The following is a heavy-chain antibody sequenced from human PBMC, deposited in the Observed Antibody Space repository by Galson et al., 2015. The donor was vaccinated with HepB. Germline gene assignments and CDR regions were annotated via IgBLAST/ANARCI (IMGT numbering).Heavy chain of an antibody. D-gene: IGHD4-23*01. J-gene: IGHJ4*02. V-gene: IGHV3-20*04. CDR3: ARLGYGGNIGYYFDY. CDR1: GFTFDDYG. Sequence: SLRLSCAASGFTFDDYGMSWVRQAPGKGLEWVSGINWNGGSTGYADSVKGRFTISRDNAKNSLYLQMNSLRAEDTALYYCARLGYGGNIGYYFDYWGQGTLVTVSS. CDR2: INWNGGST.